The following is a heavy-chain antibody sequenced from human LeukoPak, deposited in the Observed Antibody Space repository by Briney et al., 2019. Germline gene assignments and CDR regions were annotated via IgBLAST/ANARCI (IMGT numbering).Heavy chain of an antibody. CDR2: INSDGSST. CDR3: ARDLGSYSPEDSFDY. D-gene: IGHD1-26*01. CDR1: GFTFSSYW. J-gene: IGHJ4*02. Sequence: GGSLRLSCAASGFTFSSYWMHWVRQAPGKGLVWVSRINSDGSSTSYADSVKGRFTISRDNAKNTLYLQMNSLRAEDTAVNYCARDLGSYSPEDSFDYWGQGTLVTVSS. V-gene: IGHV3-74*01.